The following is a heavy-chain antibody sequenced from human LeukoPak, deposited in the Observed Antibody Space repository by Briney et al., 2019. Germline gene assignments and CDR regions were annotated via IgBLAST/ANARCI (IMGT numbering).Heavy chain of an antibody. D-gene: IGHD1-26*01. J-gene: IGHJ3*02. CDR1: GYSFTSYY. Sequence: WASVKVSCKTSGYSFTSYYIHWVRQAPGQGLEWMGIINPSGGSTTYAQKFQGRLTMASDMSTSTVYMELSSLRSEDTAMYYCARSSAYYNEADIWGQGTMVTVSS. V-gene: IGHV1-46*01. CDR2: INPSGGST. CDR3: ARSSAYYNEADI.